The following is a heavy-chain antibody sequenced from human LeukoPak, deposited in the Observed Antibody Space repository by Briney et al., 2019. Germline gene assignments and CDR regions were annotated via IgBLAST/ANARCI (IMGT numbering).Heavy chain of an antibody. D-gene: IGHD6-6*01. Sequence: GGSLRLSCADSGFIFSRHWMDWVRQAPGKGLEWVANIKEDGSVKNYVDSVKGRFTISRDNAKNSLYLQMNSLRAEDTAVYYCMAESSSPWEGYWGQGTLVTVSS. V-gene: IGHV3-7*01. CDR3: MAESSSPWEGY. J-gene: IGHJ4*02. CDR1: GFIFSRHW. CDR2: IKEDGSVK.